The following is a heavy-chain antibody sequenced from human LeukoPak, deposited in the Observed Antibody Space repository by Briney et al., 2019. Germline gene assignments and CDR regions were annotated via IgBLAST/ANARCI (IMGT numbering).Heavy chain of an antibody. Sequence: GGSLGLSCAASGFAVSSKYMNWVRQAPGKGLEWVTVIYLDGRADYADSVKGRFTISSDNSKNTVYLQMNSLKDEDTAVYYCARDAETSLANWGQGTLVTVSP. D-gene: IGHD5-24*01. CDR2: IYLDGRA. V-gene: IGHV3-66*01. CDR1: GFAVSSKY. CDR3: ARDAETSLAN. J-gene: IGHJ4*02.